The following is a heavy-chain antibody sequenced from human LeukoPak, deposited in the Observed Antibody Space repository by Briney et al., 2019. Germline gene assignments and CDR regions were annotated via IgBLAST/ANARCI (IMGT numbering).Heavy chain of an antibody. Sequence: GGSLRLSCAASGFTLSTYSMNWVRQAPGKGLEWISYISSGSDTIYYADSVKGRFTISRDSAKNSLYLQMSSLRAEDTAVYYCARRLDYWGQGTLVTVSS. D-gene: IGHD2-21*02. V-gene: IGHV3-48*01. CDR2: ISSGSDTI. CDR1: GFTLSTYS. CDR3: ARRLDY. J-gene: IGHJ4*02.